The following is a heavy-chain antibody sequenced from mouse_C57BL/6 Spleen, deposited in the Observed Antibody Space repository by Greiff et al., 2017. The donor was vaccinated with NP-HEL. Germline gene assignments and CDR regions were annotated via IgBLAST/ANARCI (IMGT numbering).Heavy chain of an antibody. CDR1: GYAFSSSW. V-gene: IGHV1-82*01. D-gene: IGHD3-2*02. CDR3: ARGAQASYAMYY. J-gene: IGHJ4*01. CDR2: IYPGDGDT. Sequence: QVQLQQSGPELVKPGASVKISCKASGYAFSSSWMNWVKQRPGKGLEWIGRIYPGDGDTNYNGKFKGKATLTAAKSSSTAYMQLSSLTSEDSAVYFCARGAQASYAMYYWGQGTSVTVSS.